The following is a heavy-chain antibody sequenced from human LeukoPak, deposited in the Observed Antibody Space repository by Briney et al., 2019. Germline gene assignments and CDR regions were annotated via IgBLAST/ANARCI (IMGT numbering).Heavy chain of an antibody. Sequence: SVKVSCKASGDTFSSYAISWVRQAPGQGLEWMGRIIPIFGTANYAQKFQGRVTITTDESTSTAYMELSSLRSEDTAVYYCARGGIVGATYFDYWGQGTLVTVSS. J-gene: IGHJ4*02. D-gene: IGHD1-26*01. CDR1: GDTFSSYA. CDR2: IIPIFGTA. V-gene: IGHV1-69*05. CDR3: ARGGIVGATYFDY.